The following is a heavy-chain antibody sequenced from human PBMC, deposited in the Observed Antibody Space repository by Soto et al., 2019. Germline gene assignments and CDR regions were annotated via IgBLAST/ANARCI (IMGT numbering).Heavy chain of an antibody. V-gene: IGHV3-7*01. CDR3: AREYFDWLLSPNFDY. Sequence: PGGSLRLSCAASGFTFSSYWMSWVRQAPGKGLEWVANIKQDGSEKYYVDSVKGRFTISRDNAKNSLYLQMNSLRAEDTAVYYCAREYFDWLLSPNFDYWGQGTLVTVSS. CDR1: GFTFSSYW. J-gene: IGHJ4*02. CDR2: IKQDGSEK. D-gene: IGHD3-9*01.